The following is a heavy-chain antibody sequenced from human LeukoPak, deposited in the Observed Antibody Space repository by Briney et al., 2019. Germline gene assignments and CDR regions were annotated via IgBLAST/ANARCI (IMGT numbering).Heavy chain of an antibody. CDR2: INHSGST. CDR1: GGSFSGYY. V-gene: IGHV4-34*01. CDR3: ARGWNFDY. D-gene: IGHD3-3*01. J-gene: IGHJ4*02. Sequence: SETLSLTCAVYGGSFSGYYWSWIRQPPGKGLEWIGEINHSGSTNYNPSLKSRVTISVDTSKNQFSLKLSSVTAADTAVYYCARGWNFDYWGQGTLVTVSS.